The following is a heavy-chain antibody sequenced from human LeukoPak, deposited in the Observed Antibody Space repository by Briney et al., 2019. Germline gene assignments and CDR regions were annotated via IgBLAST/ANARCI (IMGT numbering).Heavy chain of an antibody. V-gene: IGHV4-59*08. J-gene: IGHJ5*02. CDR2: IYYSGST. CDR3: ARNSAVATSRSWFDP. D-gene: IGHD6-19*01. Sequence: SETLSLTCSISGGSISPYYWNWIRQPPGKGLEWIGHIYYSGSTTYNPSLESRVTISVDTSKNQFSLKLTAVTAADTAVYYCARNSAVATSRSWFDPWGQGTLVTVSS. CDR1: GGSISPYY.